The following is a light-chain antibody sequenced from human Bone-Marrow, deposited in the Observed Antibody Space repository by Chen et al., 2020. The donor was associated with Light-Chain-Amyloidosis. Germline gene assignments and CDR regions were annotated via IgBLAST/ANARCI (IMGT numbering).Light chain of an antibody. Sequence: EIVLTQSPGTLSLSPGEGANLSCRASQTISSNYLTWYQQKFGQAPRLLIYGSSSRATGIPDRFTGSGSGTDFTLTINRLEPEDFAMYYCQQYGTSPLTFGVGTKVELK. V-gene: IGKV3-20*01. CDR2: GSS. CDR3: QQYGTSPLT. CDR1: QTISSNY. J-gene: IGKJ4*01.